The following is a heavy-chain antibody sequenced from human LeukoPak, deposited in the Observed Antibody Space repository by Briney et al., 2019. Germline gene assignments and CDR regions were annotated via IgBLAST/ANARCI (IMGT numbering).Heavy chain of an antibody. CDR1: GGSISSYY. CDR2: IYYSGST. Sequence: SETLSLTCTVAGGSISSYYWSCIRQPPGKGLEWIGYIYYSGSTNYNPSLKSRVTISVDTSTNQFPLKLSSVTAADTAVYYCARVDTAMVPGLFDYWGQGTLVTVSS. J-gene: IGHJ4*02. D-gene: IGHD5-18*01. V-gene: IGHV4-59*01. CDR3: ARVDTAMVPGLFDY.